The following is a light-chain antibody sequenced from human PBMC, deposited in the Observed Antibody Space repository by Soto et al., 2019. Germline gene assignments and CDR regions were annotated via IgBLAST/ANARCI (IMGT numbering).Light chain of an antibody. V-gene: IGKV2-30*01. J-gene: IGKJ1*01. CDR1: QSLVYSDGDTY. CDR3: QHYNSYSEA. CDR2: KVS. Sequence: DVVMTQSPLSLPVTVGQPASISCRSSQSLVYSDGDTYLNWFQQRPGQAPRRLIYKVSNRDSGVPSRFSGSGSGTEFTLTISSLQPDDFATYYCQHYNSYSEAFGQGTKVDIK.